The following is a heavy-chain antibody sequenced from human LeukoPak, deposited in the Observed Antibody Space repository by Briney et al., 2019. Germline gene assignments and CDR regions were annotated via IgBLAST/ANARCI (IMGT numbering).Heavy chain of an antibody. Sequence: PSETLSLTCTVSGCSISSSSYYWGWIRQPPGQELESIGRICDSGSTYYDPSLNRLTTITVDSAKNQLSLKHNSVTAADTAFYYCARHAINTYYYDSSGWAWGQGTLVTVSS. J-gene: IGHJ5*02. CDR3: ARHAINTYYYDSSGWA. D-gene: IGHD3-22*01. CDR1: GCSISSSSYY. CDR2: ICDSGST. V-gene: IGHV4-39*01.